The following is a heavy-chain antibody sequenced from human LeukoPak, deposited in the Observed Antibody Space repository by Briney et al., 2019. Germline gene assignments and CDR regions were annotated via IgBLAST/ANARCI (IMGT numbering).Heavy chain of an antibody. D-gene: IGHD4-23*01. CDR2: IYYLGST. V-gene: IGHV4-59*08. CDR3: ARYRGNSDAFDI. J-gene: IGHJ3*02. Sequence: NPSVTLSLTCTVSVGSISSHYWSWLRHPPGKGLEWIGYIYYLGSTNYNPSLKSRVTTSVDTSKNQFSLKLSSVTAADTAVYYCARYRGNSDAFDIWGQGTMVTVSS. CDR1: VGSISSHY.